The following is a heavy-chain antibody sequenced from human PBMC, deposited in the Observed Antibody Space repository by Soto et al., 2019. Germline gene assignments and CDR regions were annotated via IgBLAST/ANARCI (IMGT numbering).Heavy chain of an antibody. CDR2: INPSGGST. V-gene: IGHV1-46*01. J-gene: IGHJ6*02. CDR3: ARDLAYCGGDCILYGMDV. D-gene: IGHD2-21*02. CDR1: GYTFTSFC. Sequence: SVNVSCTPSGYTFTSFCMHWGRQAPGQGLEWMGTINPSGGSTSYAQKFQGRVTMTRDTSTSTVYMELSSLRSEDTAVYYCARDLAYCGGDCILYGMDVWGQGTTVTVSS.